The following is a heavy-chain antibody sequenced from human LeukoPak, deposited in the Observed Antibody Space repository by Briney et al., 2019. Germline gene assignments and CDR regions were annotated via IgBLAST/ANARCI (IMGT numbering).Heavy chain of an antibody. CDR2: IITSGGNT. J-gene: IGHJ4*02. V-gene: IGHV3-23*01. CDR1: GFTFSSCD. D-gene: IGHD3-10*01. CDR3: GGYYYGSGNAIPVS. Sequence: GGSLRLSCAATGFTFSSCDMSWVRQAPGKGLECVSGIITSGGNTYYADSVKGRFTISRDNSKDTLYLQMNSLRADDTAIYYCGGYYYGSGNAIPVSWGQGTLVSVSS.